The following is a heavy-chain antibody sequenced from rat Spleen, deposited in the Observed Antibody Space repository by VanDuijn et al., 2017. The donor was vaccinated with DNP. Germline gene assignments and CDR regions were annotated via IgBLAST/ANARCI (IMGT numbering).Heavy chain of an antibody. Sequence: EVKLVESGGGLVQPGISLKLSCAASGFNFNDYWMGWVRQAPGKGLEWIGEINKDSRTIKYGPSLKDKITISRDNAQNTMYLQMSKRGSEDTAIYYCVREAFGVDYWGQGVMVTVSS. J-gene: IGHJ2*01. V-gene: IGHV4-2*01. CDR2: INKDSRTI. CDR1: GFNFNDYW. CDR3: VREAFGVDY. D-gene: IGHD4-3*01.